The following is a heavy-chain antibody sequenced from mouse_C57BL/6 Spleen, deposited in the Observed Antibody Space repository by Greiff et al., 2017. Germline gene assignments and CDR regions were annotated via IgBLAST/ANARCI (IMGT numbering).Heavy chain of an antibody. CDR1: GYSITSGYY. CDR3: KAYYSNYDYAMDY. CDR2: ISYDGSN. V-gene: IGHV3-6*01. J-gene: IGHJ4*01. Sequence: VQLQQSGPGLVKPSQSLSLTCSVTGYSITSGYYWNWIRQFPGNKLEWMGYISYDGSNNYNPSLKNRISITRDTSKNQFFLKLNSVTTEDTATYYCKAYYSNYDYAMDYWGQGTSVTVSS. D-gene: IGHD2-5*01.